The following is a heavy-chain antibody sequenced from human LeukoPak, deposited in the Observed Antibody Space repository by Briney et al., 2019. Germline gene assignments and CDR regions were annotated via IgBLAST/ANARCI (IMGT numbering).Heavy chain of an antibody. V-gene: IGHV1-18*01. CDR3: ARCRDSSSCSYGMDV. CDR2: SNAYNGNT. J-gene: IGHJ6*02. D-gene: IGHD6-13*01. CDR1: GYIFTSYG. Sequence: ASVKVSCKASGYIFTSYGSSSVRQAPGQRLEGMGGSNAYNGNTNYAQKLQGRVTMTTDTSTSTAYMELRSLRSDDTAVYYCARCRDSSSCSYGMDVWGQGTTVTVSS.